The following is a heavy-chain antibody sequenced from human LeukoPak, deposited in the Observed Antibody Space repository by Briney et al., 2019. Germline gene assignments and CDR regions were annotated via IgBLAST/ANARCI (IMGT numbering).Heavy chain of an antibody. CDR2: IDARSGIT. CDR1: WFTFTIFG. CDR3: ARDEKAAADSFDY. Sequence: GGSVRLSCAAYWFTFTIFGLNWLRQAQGQVPEWVSYIDARSGITYYADSVQGRFTISRDNAQESVFLQMNSLRADDTAVYYCARDEKAAADSFDYWGQGTLVTVSS. J-gene: IGHJ4*02. V-gene: IGHV3-48*01. D-gene: IGHD6-13*01.